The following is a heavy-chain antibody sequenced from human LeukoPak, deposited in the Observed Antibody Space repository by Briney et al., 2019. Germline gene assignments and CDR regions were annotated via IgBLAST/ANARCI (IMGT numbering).Heavy chain of an antibody. Sequence: GSLRLSCAASGFPFSNYAMNWVRQAPGEGLEWVSAIIGSGDSTYYADSVKIRFTISRDNSMNTLYLQMNSLRAEDTAVYYCAKDQMVREVRWFDPWGQGTLVTVSS. CDR1: GFPFSNYA. CDR2: IIGSGDST. CDR3: AKDQMVREVRWFDP. J-gene: IGHJ5*02. D-gene: IGHD3-10*01. V-gene: IGHV3-23*01.